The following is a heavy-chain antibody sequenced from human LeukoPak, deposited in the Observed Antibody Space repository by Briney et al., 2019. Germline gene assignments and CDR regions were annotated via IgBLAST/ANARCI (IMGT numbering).Heavy chain of an antibody. CDR2: INTNTGNP. D-gene: IGHD3-22*01. CDR1: GYTFTSYG. CDR3: ARDPNHYYDSSAYYGDY. J-gene: IGHJ4*02. V-gene: IGHV7-4-1*02. Sequence: GASVKVSCKASGYTFTSYGISWVRQAPGQGLEWMGWINTNTGNPTYAQGFTGRFVFSLDTSVSTAYLQISSLQAEYTAVYYSARDPNHYYDSSAYYGDYWGQGTLFNVSS.